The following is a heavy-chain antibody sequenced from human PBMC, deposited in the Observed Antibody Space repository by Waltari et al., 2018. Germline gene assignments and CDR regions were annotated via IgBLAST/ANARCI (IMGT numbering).Heavy chain of an antibody. CDR1: GFPLPYYW. CDR2: IKQDGSAK. V-gene: IGHV3-7*01. J-gene: IGHJ3*01. Sequence: EVQLVDSGGGLVQPGGSLRLSCAASGFPLPYYWMSWVRQAPGKGPEWLANIKQDGSAKYYVDSLKGRFTISRDNAKNSLYLQMNSLTAEDTAVYYCARTIGGGAFDLWGQGTMVTVSS. D-gene: IGHD3-9*01. CDR3: ARTIGGGAFDL.